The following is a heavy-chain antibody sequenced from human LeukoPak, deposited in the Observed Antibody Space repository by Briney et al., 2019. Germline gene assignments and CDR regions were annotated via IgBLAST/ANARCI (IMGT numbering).Heavy chain of an antibody. CDR2: IYDSGST. Sequence: PSETLSLTCTVSGGSISSSTYYWGWIRQPPGKGLEWIGNIYDSGSTYYNPSLKSRVTISVDTSQNHFSLKLTSVTAADTAVYYCARQKDDYSNRRDDYWGQGTLVTVSS. D-gene: IGHD4-11*01. CDR3: ARQKDDYSNRRDDY. J-gene: IGHJ4*02. CDR1: GGSISSSTYY. V-gene: IGHV4-39*01.